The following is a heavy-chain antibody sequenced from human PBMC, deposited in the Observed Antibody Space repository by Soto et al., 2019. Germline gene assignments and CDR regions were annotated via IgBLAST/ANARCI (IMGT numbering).Heavy chain of an antibody. V-gene: IGHV4-31*03. CDR3: ARAAAAGTFIFDY. CDR1: GGSISSGGYY. Sequence: PSETLSLTCTVSGGSISSGGYYWSWIRQHPGKGLEWIGYIYYSGSTYYNPSPKSRVTISVDTSKNQFSLKLSSVTAADTAVYYCARAAAAGTFIFDYWGQGTLVTVSS. J-gene: IGHJ4*02. D-gene: IGHD6-13*01. CDR2: IYYSGST.